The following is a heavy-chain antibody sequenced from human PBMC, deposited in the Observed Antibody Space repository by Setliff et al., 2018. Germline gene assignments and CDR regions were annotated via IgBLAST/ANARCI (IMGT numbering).Heavy chain of an antibody. V-gene: IGHV1-46*01. CDR1: GYTFTINN. D-gene: IGHD1-1*01. J-gene: IGHJ5*01. CDR2: INPSSGVT. CDR3: AREEGPTTDPRKNFDS. Sequence: ASVKVSCKASGYTFTINNLHWVRQAPGQGLEWMGVINPSSGVTIYAQRIQGRVTMARDTSTSTVYMELSSLTSEDTAVYYCAREEGPTTDPRKNFDSWGQGAPVTVS.